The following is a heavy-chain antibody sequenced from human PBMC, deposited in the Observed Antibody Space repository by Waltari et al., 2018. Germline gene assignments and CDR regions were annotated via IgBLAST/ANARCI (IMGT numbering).Heavy chain of an antibody. CDR2: IDSGGTSS. CDR3: AKASSSPGYYYYYMDV. D-gene: IGHD6-6*01. J-gene: IGHJ6*03. Sequence: EVQLLESGGGLVQPGGSLRLSCAASGLTFSSYAMRWVRQAPGKGLEWVSIIDSGGTSSYYADSVKGRFTISRDNSKNTLSLQMNSLRAEDTAVYYCAKASSSPGYYYYYMDVWGKGTTVTVSS. CDR1: GLTFSSYA. V-gene: IGHV3-23*03.